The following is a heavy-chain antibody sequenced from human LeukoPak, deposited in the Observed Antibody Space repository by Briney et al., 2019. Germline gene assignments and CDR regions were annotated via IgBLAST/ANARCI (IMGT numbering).Heavy chain of an antibody. D-gene: IGHD3-16*01. Sequence: GGSLRLSCAASGFTFSGHNMNWVRQAPGKGLEWISFVSISSGTIYYADSVNGRLRISRDNAKSSLDLEMNSLRAEDTAVYYCARAMSTFGGVRNYFDSWGQGTLVTVSS. V-gene: IGHV3-48*04. CDR2: VSISSGTI. CDR3: ARAMSTFGGVRNYFDS. J-gene: IGHJ4*02. CDR1: GFTFSGHN.